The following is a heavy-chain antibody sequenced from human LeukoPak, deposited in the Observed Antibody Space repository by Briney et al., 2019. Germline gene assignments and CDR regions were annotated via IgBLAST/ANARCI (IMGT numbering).Heavy chain of an antibody. D-gene: IGHD5-18*01. V-gene: IGHV1-18*01. Sequence: ASVKVSCKASGYTFSIHDTTWVPQAPGQGREWMGWISGYNSNTNYTQKFEGSVTVTTDTSTTTAYMELRSLRGDATAVYYCARGGYSTGYDHWGRGTLVTVSS. J-gene: IGHJ5*02. CDR1: GYTFSIHD. CDR2: ISGYNSNT. CDR3: ARGGYSTGYDH.